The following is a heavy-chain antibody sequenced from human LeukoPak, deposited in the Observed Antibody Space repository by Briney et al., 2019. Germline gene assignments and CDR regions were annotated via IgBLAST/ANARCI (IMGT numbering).Heavy chain of an antibody. V-gene: IGHV4-4*07. CDR2: VHSNGDT. J-gene: IGHJ4*02. Sequence: SETLSLTCTVSGASFRTYFWSWFRQPAGKGLEWIGRVHSNGDTYYNPSLESRVTVSMDTSKNQFALNLTSLTAADTAVYYCARDIGLAHWGQGTLVTVSS. D-gene: IGHD3-16*02. CDR3: ARDIGLAH. CDR1: GASFRTYF.